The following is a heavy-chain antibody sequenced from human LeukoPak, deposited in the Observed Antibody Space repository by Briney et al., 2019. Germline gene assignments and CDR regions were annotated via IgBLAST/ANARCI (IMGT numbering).Heavy chain of an antibody. Sequence: PGGSLRLSCAASGFTFSSYSMNWVRQAPGKGLEWVSSISSSSSYIYYADSVKGRFTISRDNAKNSLYLQMNSLRAEDTAVYYCARDFVLGGAFDIWGQGTMVTVSS. V-gene: IGHV3-21*01. D-gene: IGHD4/OR15-4a*01. CDR3: ARDFVLGGAFDI. CDR2: ISSSSSYI. CDR1: GFTFSSYS. J-gene: IGHJ3*02.